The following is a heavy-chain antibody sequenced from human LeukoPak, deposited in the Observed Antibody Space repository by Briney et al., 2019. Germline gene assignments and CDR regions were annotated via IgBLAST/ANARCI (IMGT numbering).Heavy chain of an antibody. CDR1: GYTFTGYY. CDR3: ARGMRDYYGSGSYRYYYYYMDV. J-gene: IGHJ6*03. V-gene: IGHV1-2*02. Sequence: ASVKVSCKASGYTFTGYYMHWVRQAPGQGLEWMGWINPNSGGTNYAQKFQGRVTMTRDTSISTAYMELSRLRSDDTAVYYCARGMRDYYGSGSYRYYYYYMDVWGRGTTVTISS. D-gene: IGHD3-10*01. CDR2: INPNSGGT.